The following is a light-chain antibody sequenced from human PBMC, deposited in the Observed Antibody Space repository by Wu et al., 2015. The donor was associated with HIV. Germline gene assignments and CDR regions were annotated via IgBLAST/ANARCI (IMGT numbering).Light chain of an antibody. CDR1: QSVSSY. CDR3: QQYGTSPAT. V-gene: IGKV3-11*01. CDR2: DAS. Sequence: EIVLTQSPATLSLSPGERATLSCRASQSVSSYLAWYQQKPGQAPRLLIYDASNRATGIPARFSGSGSGTDFTLTISSLEPEDFVVYFCQQYGTSPATFGQGTKLEIK. J-gene: IGKJ2*01.